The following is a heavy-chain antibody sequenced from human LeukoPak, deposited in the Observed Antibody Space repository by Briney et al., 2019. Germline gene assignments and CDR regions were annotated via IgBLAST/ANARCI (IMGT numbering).Heavy chain of an antibody. Sequence: GGSLRLSCAASGFTFSSYAMHWVRQAPGKGLEWVAVISYDGSNKYYADSVKGRSTISRDNSKNTLYLQMNSLRAEDTAVYYCARTHYDSSGWYGDYWGQGTLVTVSS. D-gene: IGHD6-19*01. J-gene: IGHJ4*02. CDR2: ISYDGSNK. CDR3: ARTHYDSSGWYGDY. V-gene: IGHV3-30*04. CDR1: GFTFSSYA.